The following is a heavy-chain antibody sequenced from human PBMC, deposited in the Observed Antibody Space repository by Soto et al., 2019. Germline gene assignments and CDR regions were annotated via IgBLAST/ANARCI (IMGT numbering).Heavy chain of an antibody. Sequence: GGSLRLSCAVSGFTFGDYAMHWVRQAPGKGLEWVSGISWNSGTITYADSVKGRFTISRENAKNSLYLQMNSLRTEDTAFYYCAKTHDFDWSHFDSWGQGTLVTVSS. CDR3: AKTHDFDWSHFDS. V-gene: IGHV3-9*01. J-gene: IGHJ4*02. CDR1: GFTFGDYA. D-gene: IGHD3-9*01. CDR2: ISWNSGTI.